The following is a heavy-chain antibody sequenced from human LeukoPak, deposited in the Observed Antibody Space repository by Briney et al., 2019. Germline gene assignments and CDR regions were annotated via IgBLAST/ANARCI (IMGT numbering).Heavy chain of an antibody. Sequence: GGSLRLSCAASGFTFSSYGMHWVRQAPGKGLEWVAVISYDGSNKYYADSVKGRFTISRDNSKNTLYLQMNSLRAEDTAVYYCAKAGGDSSGKTHDYWGQGTLDTVSS. CDR1: GFTFSSYG. CDR3: AKAGGDSSGKTHDY. D-gene: IGHD3-22*01. J-gene: IGHJ4*02. CDR2: ISYDGSNK. V-gene: IGHV3-30*18.